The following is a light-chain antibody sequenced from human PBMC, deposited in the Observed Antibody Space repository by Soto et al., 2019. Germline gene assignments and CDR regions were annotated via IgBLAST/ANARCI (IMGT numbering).Light chain of an antibody. V-gene: IGKV1-33*01. CDR1: QDISNY. J-gene: IGKJ2*01. CDR2: DAS. Sequence: DIQMTQSPSSLSASVGDRVTITCQASQDISNYLNWYQQKPGKAPKLLIYDASNLETRVPSRFSGSGSGTDFTFTISSLQPEDIATYYCQQYDNLPPYTFGQGTKVDIK. CDR3: QQYDNLPPYT.